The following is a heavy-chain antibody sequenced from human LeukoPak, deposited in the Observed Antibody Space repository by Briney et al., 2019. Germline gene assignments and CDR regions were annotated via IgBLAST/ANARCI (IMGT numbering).Heavy chain of an antibody. Sequence: SDTLSLTCTVSGGSISSGGYYWSWIRQHPGKGLEWIGYFYYSGSTYYNPSLKSRVTISVDTSKNQFSLKLSSVTAADTAVYYCARGNGLLSGVVVVPAAIPAYFDYWGQGTLVTVSS. D-gene: IGHD2-2*02. CDR2: FYYSGST. V-gene: IGHV4-31*03. J-gene: IGHJ4*02. CDR1: GGSISSGGYY. CDR3: ARGNGLLSGVVVVPAAIPAYFDY.